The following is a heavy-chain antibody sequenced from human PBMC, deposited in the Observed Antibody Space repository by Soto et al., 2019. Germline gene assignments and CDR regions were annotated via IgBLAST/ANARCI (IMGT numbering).Heavy chain of an antibody. J-gene: IGHJ4*02. CDR2: INGDGRTT. Sequence: EVQLVESGGDLVQPGGSLRLSCTASGVSFSNYWLHWVRQAPGKGLAWVSRINGDGRTTNYADSVKGRFTISRDNAKNTMYLQLNSLRAEDTAVYFCVGGDYSGEGTFYLSAHWGPGTLVTVSS. CDR3: VGGDYSGEGTFYLSAH. V-gene: IGHV3-74*01. CDR1: GVSFSNYW. D-gene: IGHD3-10*01.